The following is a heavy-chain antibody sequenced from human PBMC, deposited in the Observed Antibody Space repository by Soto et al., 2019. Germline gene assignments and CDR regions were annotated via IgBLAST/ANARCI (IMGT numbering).Heavy chain of an antibody. CDR3: ARGPLMVAKALYFES. J-gene: IGHJ4*02. Sequence: VGSLRLSCAGSGYSFASHGIHWVRQAPGKGLEWVSSISITSSKIYYADSVKGRFTISRDNAKNTLHLQMNSLRVEDTAVYYCARGPLMVAKALYFESWGQGALVTVS. CDR2: ISITSSKI. D-gene: IGHD5-12*01. CDR1: GYSFASHG. V-gene: IGHV3-21*01.